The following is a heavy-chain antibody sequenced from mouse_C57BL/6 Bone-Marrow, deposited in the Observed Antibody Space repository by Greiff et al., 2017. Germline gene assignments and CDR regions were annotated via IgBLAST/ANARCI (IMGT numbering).Heavy chain of an antibody. V-gene: IGHV1-82*01. J-gene: IGHJ2*01. Sequence: QVQLQQSGPELVKPGASVKISCKASGYAFSSSWMNWVKQRPGKGLEWIGRIYPGDGDTNYNGKFKGKATLTADKSSSTAYMQLSSLTSEDSAVYFCASPHYYVFDYWGQGTTLTVSS. D-gene: IGHD1-2*01. CDR3: ASPHYYVFDY. CDR1: GYAFSSSW. CDR2: IYPGDGDT.